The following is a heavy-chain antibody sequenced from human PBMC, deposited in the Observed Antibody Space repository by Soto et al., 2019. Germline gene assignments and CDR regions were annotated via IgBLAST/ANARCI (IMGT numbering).Heavy chain of an antibody. CDR1: GYIFVNYG. D-gene: IGHD3-16*01. J-gene: IGHJ6*02. CDR2: ISPYTGNT. Sequence: QVQLVQSGDEVKKPGASVKVSCKASGYIFVNYGIAWVRQAPGQGLEGLGWISPYTGNTHYASKVQGRLTLTTDTPTSTAFMDLGSLTSADTAVYYCAMVDNYVTPTPQDVWGQGTTVTVSS. CDR3: AMVDNYVTPTPQDV. V-gene: IGHV1-18*01.